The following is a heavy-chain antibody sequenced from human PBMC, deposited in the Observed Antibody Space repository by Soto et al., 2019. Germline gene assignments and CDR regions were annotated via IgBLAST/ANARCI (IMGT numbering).Heavy chain of an antibody. V-gene: IGHV3-48*02. J-gene: IGHJ4*02. Sequence: EVQMVESGGDLVQPGGSLRLSCVVSGFSFRIYSMNWVRQAPGKGLEWISYISSDSGTIYYADSLKGRFTISRDYGKNSLYLQMNSLTDEDTAVYYCARGRLWSFDFWGQGTLVTVSS. CDR2: ISSDSGTI. CDR1: GFSFRIYS. CDR3: ARGRLWSFDF. D-gene: IGHD3-10*01.